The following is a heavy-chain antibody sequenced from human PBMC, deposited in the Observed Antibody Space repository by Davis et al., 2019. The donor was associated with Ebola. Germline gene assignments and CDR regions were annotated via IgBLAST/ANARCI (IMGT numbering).Heavy chain of an antibody. J-gene: IGHJ2*01. CDR3: VRHPLGCSGGSCYSSFFDL. D-gene: IGHD2-15*01. Sequence: GESLKISCKGSGYSFSNYWITWARQMPGKGAEWMGNIDPSDSYTSYSPSFQGHVSISADKSISTAYLQWTSLKASDTAMYYCVRHPLGCSGGSCYSSFFDLWGRGTLVTVSS. CDR1: GYSFSNYW. V-gene: IGHV5-10-1*01. CDR2: IDPSDSYT.